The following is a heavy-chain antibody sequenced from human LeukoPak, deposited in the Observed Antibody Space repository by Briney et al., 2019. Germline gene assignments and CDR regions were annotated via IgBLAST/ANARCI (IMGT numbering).Heavy chain of an antibody. J-gene: IGHJ5*02. CDR2: FYTTGST. D-gene: IGHD6-6*01. CDR1: GGSISSGNYY. Sequence: SQTLSLTCTVSGGSISSGNYYWSWIRQPAGKALEWIGRFYTTGSTNYNPSLKSRVTISLDASKNQFFLKLSSVTAADTAVYYCARGAIAARRYSLNWFDPWGQGTLVTVSS. V-gene: IGHV4-61*02. CDR3: ARGAIAARRYSLNWFDP.